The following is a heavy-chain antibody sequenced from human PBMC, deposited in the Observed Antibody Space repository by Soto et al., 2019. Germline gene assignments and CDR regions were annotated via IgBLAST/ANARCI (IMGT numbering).Heavy chain of an antibody. CDR3: ARDLWGYCGTDCYPLDV. J-gene: IGHJ6*02. Sequence: SETLSLTCTVSGGSICSYYWGWIRQPPGKGLEWIRSIYYSGSTDYNPSLKSRVTISVDTSKNQFSLKLNSVTAADTAVYYCARDLWGYCGTDCYPLDVWGQGTTVTVSS. D-gene: IGHD2-21*02. V-gene: IGHV4-39*07. CDR1: GGSICSYY. CDR2: IYYSGST.